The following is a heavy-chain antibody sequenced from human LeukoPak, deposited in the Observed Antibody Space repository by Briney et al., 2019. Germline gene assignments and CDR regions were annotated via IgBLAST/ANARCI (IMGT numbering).Heavy chain of an antibody. V-gene: IGHV4-59*08. CDR1: GGSISSYY. CDR2: IYYSGST. J-gene: IGHJ5*02. CDR3: ARTYYNWFDP. Sequence: KPSETLSLTCTDSGGSISSYYWSWIRQPPGKGLEWIGYIYYSGSTNYNPSLKSRVTISVDTSKNQFSLKLSSVTAADTAVYYCARTYYNWFDPWGQGTLVTVSS.